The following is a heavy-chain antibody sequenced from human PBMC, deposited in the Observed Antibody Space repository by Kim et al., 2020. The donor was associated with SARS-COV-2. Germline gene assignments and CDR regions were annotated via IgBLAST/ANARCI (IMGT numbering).Heavy chain of an antibody. Sequence: GGSLRLSCATSGIKFQYAWMSWVRQAPGKGLEWVGRIKTKTDGATTEYATPVKGRFTISRDDSKNTLYMEMNSQKTEGIGVYYCTTGPHFHDYCGGGGCHWGQRTVVTVSS. J-gene: IGHJ1*01. CDR1: GIKFQYAW. CDR2: IKTKTDGATT. V-gene: IGHV3-15*01. CDR3: TTGPHFHDYCGGGGCH. D-gene: IGHD2-15*01.